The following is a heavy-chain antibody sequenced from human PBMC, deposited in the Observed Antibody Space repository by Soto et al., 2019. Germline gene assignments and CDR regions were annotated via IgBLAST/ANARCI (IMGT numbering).Heavy chain of an antibody. J-gene: IGHJ6*03. CDR2: IWYDGSNK. CDR1: GFTFSSYG. D-gene: IGHD2-21*01. CDR3: AKDGEVYYYYYYMDV. V-gene: IGHV3-33*06. Sequence: PGWSLRLSCAASGFTFSSYGMHWVRQAPGKGLEWVAVIWYDGSNKYYADSVKGRFTISRDNSKNTLYLQMNSLRAEDTAVYYCAKDGEVYYYYYYMDVWGKGTTVTVSS.